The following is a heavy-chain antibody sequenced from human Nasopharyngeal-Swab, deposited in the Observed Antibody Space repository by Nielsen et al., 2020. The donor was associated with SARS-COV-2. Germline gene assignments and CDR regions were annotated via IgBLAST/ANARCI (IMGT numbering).Heavy chain of an antibody. CDR2: IHSVSSFT. CDR1: GFSFSDYY. Sequence: GESLKISCAASGFSFSDYYMSWIRQAPGKGLEWVSYIHSVSSFTDYADSVKGRFTISRDNGQNSLYLQMNSLRVEDTAVYYCAREGTVTQHEAFDLWGQGTLVTVS. V-gene: IGHV3-11*06. D-gene: IGHD4-11*01. J-gene: IGHJ3*01. CDR3: AREGTVTQHEAFDL.